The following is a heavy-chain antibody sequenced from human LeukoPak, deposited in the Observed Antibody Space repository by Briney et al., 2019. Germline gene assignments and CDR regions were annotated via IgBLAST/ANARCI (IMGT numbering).Heavy chain of an antibody. CDR2: ISGSGGST. CDR1: GFTFSSYA. CDR3: AKMPNFDWLLDAFDI. Sequence: GGSLRLSCAASGFTFSSYAMSWVRQVPGKGLEWVSAISGSGGSTYYADSVKGRFTISRDNSKNTLYLQMNSLRAEDTAVYYCAKMPNFDWLLDAFDIWGQGTMVTVSS. D-gene: IGHD3-9*01. J-gene: IGHJ3*02. V-gene: IGHV3-23*01.